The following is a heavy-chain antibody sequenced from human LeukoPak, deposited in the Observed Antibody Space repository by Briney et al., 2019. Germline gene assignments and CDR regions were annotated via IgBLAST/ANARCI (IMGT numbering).Heavy chain of an antibody. J-gene: IGHJ4*02. V-gene: IGHV4-59*11. CDR2: SHSSGDT. Sequence: SETLYLTCSVSSLSISSHDWSWVRQSPGKGLEWIGYSHSSGDTSYSPTLKSRVTISLDTSKNQFSLRLSSVTAADTAVYFCAKRGVVIRVFLVGFHKEAYYFDSWGQGALVTVSS. D-gene: IGHD3-10*01. CDR1: SLSISSHD. CDR3: AKRGVVIRVFLVGFHKEAYYFDS.